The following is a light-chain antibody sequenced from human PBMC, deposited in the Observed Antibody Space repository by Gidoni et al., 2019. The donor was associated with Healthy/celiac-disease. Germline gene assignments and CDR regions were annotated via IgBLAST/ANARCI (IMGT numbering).Light chain of an antibody. V-gene: IGKV3-15*01. CDR1: QRVSSN. Sequence: ELVMTQSPATLSVSPGERATLSCRASQRVSSNLAWYQQKPGQATRLLIYGASTRATGIPARFSGSGSGTEFTLTISSLQSEDVAVYYCQQYNNWPTWTFGQGTKVEIK. J-gene: IGKJ1*01. CDR2: GAS. CDR3: QQYNNWPTWT.